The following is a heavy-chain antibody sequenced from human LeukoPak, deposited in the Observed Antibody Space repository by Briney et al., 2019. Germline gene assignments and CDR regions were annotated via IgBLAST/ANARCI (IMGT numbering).Heavy chain of an antibody. D-gene: IGHD2-21*02. J-gene: IGHJ4*02. CDR3: ARGGFYCGGDCYVDY. Sequence: SETLSLTCAVYGGSFSVYYWSWIRQPTGKGLEWIGEINHSGNTNYNPSLKSRVTISVDTSKSQFSLKLSSVTAADTAVYYCARGGFYCGGDCYVDYWGQGTLVTVSS. CDR2: INHSGNT. CDR1: GGSFSVYY. V-gene: IGHV4-34*01.